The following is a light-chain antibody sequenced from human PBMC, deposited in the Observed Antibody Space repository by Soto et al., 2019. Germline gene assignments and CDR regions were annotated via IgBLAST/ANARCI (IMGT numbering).Light chain of an antibody. CDR2: DVS. V-gene: IGKV1-13*02. Sequence: AIQVTQSPSSLSASVGDRVTMTCRASQDIRGALAWYQQKSGKPPNLLIYDVSTLEGGVPSRFSGSGSGTEFTPTISSLQPEDIGTYYCQQFNSYPITYGHGTRLEIK. CDR1: QDIRGA. CDR3: QQFNSYPIT. J-gene: IGKJ5*01.